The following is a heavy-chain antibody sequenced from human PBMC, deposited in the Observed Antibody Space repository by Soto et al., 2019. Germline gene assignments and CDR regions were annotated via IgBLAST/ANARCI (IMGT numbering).Heavy chain of an antibody. V-gene: IGHV3-33*01. CDR3: VRENYDSSGYYYF. J-gene: IGHJ4*02. CDR2: VWFDGSDK. CDR1: GFTFNNYC. Sequence: GGSLRLSCAASGFTFNNYCMHWVRHAPGKGLEWVAVVWFDGSDKYYADSVKGRFTISRDNSKNTLYLQMNSLRAEDTAIYYCVRENYDSSGYYYFWGQGTLVTVSS. D-gene: IGHD3-22*01.